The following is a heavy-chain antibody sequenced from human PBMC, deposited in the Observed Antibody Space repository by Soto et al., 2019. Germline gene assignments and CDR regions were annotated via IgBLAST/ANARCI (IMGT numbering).Heavy chain of an antibody. J-gene: IGHJ4*02. CDR2: IWYDGSNE. CDR1: GSTFSSYA. CDR3: AREETGTFDR. Sequence: QAQLVESGGGVAQPGRSLRLSCAASGSTFSSYAMHWVRQAPGKGLEWVAVIWYDGSNEDYADSVKGRFTISRDNSKNTLFLLMNSLRVEDTAVYYCAREETGTFDRWGQGTLVTVSS. V-gene: IGHV3-33*01. D-gene: IGHD1-1*01.